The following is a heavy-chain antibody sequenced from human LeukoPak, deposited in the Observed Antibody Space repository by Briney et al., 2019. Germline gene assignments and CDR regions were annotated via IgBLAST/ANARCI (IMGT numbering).Heavy chain of an antibody. Sequence: GASVKVSCKASGGTFSSYAISWVRQAPGQGLEWMGGIIPILGTANYAQKFQGRVTMTRNTSISTAYMELSSLRSEDTAVYYCARDPAPLVGATTLYYYGMDVWGQGTTVTVSS. CDR1: GGTFSSYA. CDR3: ARDPAPLVGATTLYYYGMDV. V-gene: IGHV1-69*10. CDR2: IIPILGTA. D-gene: IGHD1-26*01. J-gene: IGHJ6*02.